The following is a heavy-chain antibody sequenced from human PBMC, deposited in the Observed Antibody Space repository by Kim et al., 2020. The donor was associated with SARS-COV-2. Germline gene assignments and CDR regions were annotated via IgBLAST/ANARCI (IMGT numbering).Heavy chain of an antibody. CDR1: NGSISSTSYY. J-gene: IGHJ6*02. D-gene: IGHD3-10*01. CDR2: IYYSGST. CDR3: ARDGSGRGVYYGMDV. V-gene: IGHV4-39*07. Sequence: SETLSLTCAVSNGSISSTSYYWGWIRQPPGKGLEWIGSIYYSGSTYYNSSLKSRVTISVDTSKNQLSLKVTSVTAADTAVYFCARDGSGRGVYYGMDVWGQGTAVTVSS.